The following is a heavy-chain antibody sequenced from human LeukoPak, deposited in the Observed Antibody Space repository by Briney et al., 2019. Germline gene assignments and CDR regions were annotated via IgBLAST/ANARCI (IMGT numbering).Heavy chain of an antibody. D-gene: IGHD3-10*01. J-gene: IGHJ5*02. Sequence: PSETLSLTRTVSGGSISSYYWSWIRQPPGKGLEWIGYIYYSGSTNYNPSLKSRVTISVDTSKNQFSLKLSSVTAADTAVYYCARKLSRFGDNWFDPWGQGTLVTVSS. CDR2: IYYSGST. V-gene: IGHV4-59*01. CDR1: GGSISSYY. CDR3: ARKLSRFGDNWFDP.